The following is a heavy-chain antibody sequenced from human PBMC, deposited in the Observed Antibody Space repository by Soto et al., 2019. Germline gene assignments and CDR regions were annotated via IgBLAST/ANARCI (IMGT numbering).Heavy chain of an antibody. J-gene: IGHJ5*02. CDR1: DGSISSYY. CDR2: IYYSGST. CDR3: ARDIVAYCSDSSCARGRFDP. D-gene: IGHD2-2*01. Sequence: SETLSLTCTVSDGSISSYYWSWIRQPPGKGLEWIGYIYYSGSTNYNPSLNSRVTISVDTSKNSFSLKLSSVTAADTAVYYCARDIVAYCSDSSCARGRFDPWGQGTLVTVSS. V-gene: IGHV4-59*01.